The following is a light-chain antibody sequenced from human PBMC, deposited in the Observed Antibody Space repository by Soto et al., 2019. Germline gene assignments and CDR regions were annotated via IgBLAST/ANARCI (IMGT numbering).Light chain of an antibody. CDR2: GAS. CDR3: QQYNSYSEA. V-gene: IGKV3-15*01. Sequence: ERVMTPSQVTLALSPCEGAHLFCRASQSVGRNLTWYQQKPGQAPRLLIYGASNRSTGVPARFSGSGSGTDFTLTISSLQSEDSAVYYCQQYNSYSEAFGQGTKVDIK. J-gene: IGKJ1*01. CDR1: QSVGRN.